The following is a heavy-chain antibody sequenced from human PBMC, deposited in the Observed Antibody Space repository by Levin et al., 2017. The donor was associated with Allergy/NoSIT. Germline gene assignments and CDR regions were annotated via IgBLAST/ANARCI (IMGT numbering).Heavy chain of an antibody. D-gene: IGHD2-15*01. J-gene: IGHJ6*02. CDR3: ARDRVVASSGTYYYYGMAV. CDR1: GGSISSYH. CDR2: IHYSGST. Sequence: SCIVSGGSISSYHWSWIRQPPGKGLEWIGYIHYSGSTDYNPSLKSRVTISIDTSKSQFSLTLNSVSAADTAVYYCARDRVVASSGTYYYYGMAVWGRGTTVTVSS. V-gene: IGHV4-59*01.